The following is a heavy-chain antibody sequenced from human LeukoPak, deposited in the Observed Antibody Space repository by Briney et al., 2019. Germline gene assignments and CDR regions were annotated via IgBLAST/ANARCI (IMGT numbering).Heavy chain of an antibody. V-gene: IGHV4-4*07. CDR3: ARAMPRNYYDSSGRYDAFDI. J-gene: IGHJ3*02. CDR2: IYTSGST. CDR1: GGSISSYY. Sequence: SETLSLTCTVSGGSISSYYWSWIRQPAGKGLEWIGRIYTSGSTNYNPSLKSRVTMSVDTSKNQFSLKLSSATAADTAVYYCARAMPRNYYDSSGRYDAFDIWGQGTMVTVSS. D-gene: IGHD3-22*01.